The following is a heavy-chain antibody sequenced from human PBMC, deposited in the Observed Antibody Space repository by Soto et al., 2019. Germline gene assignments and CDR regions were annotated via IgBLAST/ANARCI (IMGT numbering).Heavy chain of an antibody. V-gene: IGHV3-21*01. J-gene: IGHJ6*03. CDR1: GFTFSSYS. CDR3: ARGVGDYAVGTQPLYYYYYMDV. D-gene: IGHD4-17*01. Sequence: GGSLRLSCAASGFTFSSYSMNWVRQAPGKGLEWVSSISSSSSYIYYADSVKGRFTISRDNAKNSLYLQMNSLRAEDTAVYYCARGVGDYAVGTQPLYYYYYMDVWGKGTTVTVSS. CDR2: ISSSSSYI.